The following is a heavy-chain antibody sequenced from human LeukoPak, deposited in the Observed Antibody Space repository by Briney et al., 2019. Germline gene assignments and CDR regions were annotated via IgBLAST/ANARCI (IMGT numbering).Heavy chain of an antibody. V-gene: IGHV3-23*01. CDR3: AKDVYGPDSSSWLGYYFDY. D-gene: IGHD6-13*01. J-gene: IGHJ4*02. CDR1: GFTFSINA. Sequence: PGGSLRLSCATSGFTFSINAMSWVRQAPGKGLEWVSVISYSGDSTYYADSVKGRFTISRDNSKNTLYLQMNSLRAEDTAVYYCAKDVYGPDSSSWLGYYFDYWGQGTLVTVSS. CDR2: ISYSGDST.